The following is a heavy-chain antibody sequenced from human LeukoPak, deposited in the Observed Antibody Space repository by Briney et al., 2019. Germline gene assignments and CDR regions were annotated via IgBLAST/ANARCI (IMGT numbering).Heavy chain of an antibody. CDR2: MNPNSGNT. V-gene: IGHV1-8*01. CDR3: ARAKERSYYDFWSGYLTDYGMDV. J-gene: IGHJ6*02. D-gene: IGHD3-3*01. CDR1: GCTFTSYD. Sequence: ASVKVSCKASGCTFTSYDINWVRQATGQGLEWMGWMNPNSGNTGYAQKLQGRVTMTRNTSIRTAYMELSSLRSEDTAVYYCARAKERSYYDFWSGYLTDYGMDVWGQGTTVTVSS.